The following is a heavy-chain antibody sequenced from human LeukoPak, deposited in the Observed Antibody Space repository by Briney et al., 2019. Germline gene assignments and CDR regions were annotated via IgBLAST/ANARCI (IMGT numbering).Heavy chain of an antibody. D-gene: IGHD1-20*01. Sequence: SETLSLTCTVSGGSISSYYWSWVRQPPGKGLEWIGFIYHSASTHYNPSLKSRVTISVDTSKNQFSLKLSSVTAADTAVYYCARFHKRYNWDDRDAFDIWGQGTMVAVSS. CDR1: GGSISSYY. J-gene: IGHJ3*02. CDR3: ARFHKRYNWDDRDAFDI. V-gene: IGHV4-59*01. CDR2: IYHSAST.